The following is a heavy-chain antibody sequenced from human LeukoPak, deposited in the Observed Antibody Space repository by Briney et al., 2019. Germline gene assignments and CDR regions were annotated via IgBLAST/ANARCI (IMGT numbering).Heavy chain of an antibody. Sequence: GGSLRLSCAATGFTFSIYGMHWVRQAPGKGLEWVAVIGNDGKTTYYADSVKGRFTISRDNSKNTLHLQMNSLRAEDTAVYYCTKEGLPSGSSWSAWFDPWGQGTLVTVSS. V-gene: IGHV3-30*18. D-gene: IGHD3-10*01. CDR3: TKEGLPSGSSWSAWFDP. J-gene: IGHJ5*02. CDR1: GFTFSIYG. CDR2: IGNDGKTT.